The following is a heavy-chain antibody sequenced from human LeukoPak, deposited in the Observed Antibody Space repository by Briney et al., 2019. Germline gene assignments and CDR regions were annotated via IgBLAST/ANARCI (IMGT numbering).Heavy chain of an antibody. CDR3: AREERYYDFWRGLGD. CDR2: INHSGNT. CDR1: GGSISGYY. Sequence: SETLSLTCTVSGGSISGYYWSWIRQPPGKGLEWIGYINHSGNTNYNPSLKSRVTISVDTSKSQFSLKLTSVTAADTAVYYCAREERYYDFWRGLGDWGQGNLVTVSS. V-gene: IGHV4-59*01. D-gene: IGHD3-3*01. J-gene: IGHJ4*02.